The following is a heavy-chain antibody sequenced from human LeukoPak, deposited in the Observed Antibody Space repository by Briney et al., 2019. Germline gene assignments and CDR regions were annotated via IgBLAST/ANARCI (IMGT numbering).Heavy chain of an antibody. CDR1: GFSLSTSGMR. V-gene: IGHV2-70*04. CDR2: IDWDDDK. CDR3: ARSPMGYFDY. J-gene: IGHJ4*02. Sequence: SGPALVKPTQPLTLTCTFSGFSLSTSGMRVSWIRQPPVKALEWLARIDWDDDKFYSTSLKTRLTISKDTSKNQVVLTMTNMDPVDTATYYCARSPMGYFDYWGQGTLVTVSS. D-gene: IGHD3-16*01.